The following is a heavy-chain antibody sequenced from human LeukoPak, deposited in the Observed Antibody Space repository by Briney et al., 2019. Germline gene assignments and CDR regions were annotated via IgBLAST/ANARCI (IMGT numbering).Heavy chain of an antibody. V-gene: IGHV4-39*01. CDR3: ARLSLGVMDSSLLPYFDY. CDR2: IYYSGST. CDR1: GGSISSSSYY. Sequence: SETLSLTWTVSGGSISSSSYYWGWIRQPPGKGLEWIGSIYYSGSTYYNPSLKSRVTISVDTSKNQFSLKLSSVTAADTAVYYCARLSLGVMDSSLLPYFDYWGQGTLVTVPS. J-gene: IGHJ4*02. D-gene: IGHD6-6*01.